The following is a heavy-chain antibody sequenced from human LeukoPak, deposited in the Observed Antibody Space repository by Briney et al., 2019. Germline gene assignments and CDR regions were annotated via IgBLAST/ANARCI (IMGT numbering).Heavy chain of an antibody. V-gene: IGHV3-53*01. J-gene: IGHJ6*03. CDR1: GFTVSSNY. CDR3: ARDLRSSSWYGRNYMDV. D-gene: IGHD6-13*01. Sequence: PGGSLRLSCAASGFTVSSNYMSWVRQAPGKGLEWVSVIYSGGSTYYADSVKGRFTISRDNSKNTLYLQMNSLRAEDTAVYYCARDLRSSSWYGRNYMDVWGKGTTVTISS. CDR2: IYSGGST.